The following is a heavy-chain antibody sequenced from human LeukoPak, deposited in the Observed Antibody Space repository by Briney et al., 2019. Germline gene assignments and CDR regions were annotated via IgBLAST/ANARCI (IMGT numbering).Heavy chain of an antibody. CDR1: GGSISSSSYY. J-gene: IGHJ3*02. D-gene: IGHD3-22*01. CDR2: IYYSGST. V-gene: IGHV4-39*07. Sequence: SETLSLTCTVSGGSISSSSYYWGWIRQPPGKGLEWIGSIYYSGSTYYNPSLKSRVTISVDTSKNQFSLKLSSVTAADTAVYYCASGYDSSGYYFPSPLDAFDIWGQGTMVTVSS. CDR3: ASGYDSSGYYFPSPLDAFDI.